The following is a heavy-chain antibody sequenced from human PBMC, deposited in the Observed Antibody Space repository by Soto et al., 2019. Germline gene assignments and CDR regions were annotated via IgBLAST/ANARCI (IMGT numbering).Heavy chain of an antibody. Sequence: EVQLVESGGGLVQPGGALRHSCAASGFTFSSYSMNWVRQAPGKGLEWVSYISSSSSTIYYADSVKGRFTISRDNAKNSLYLQMNSLRDEDTAVYYCARHSEIQLWFFDYWGQGTLVTVSS. V-gene: IGHV3-48*02. CDR2: ISSSSSTI. D-gene: IGHD5-18*01. J-gene: IGHJ4*02. CDR3: ARHSEIQLWFFDY. CDR1: GFTFSSYS.